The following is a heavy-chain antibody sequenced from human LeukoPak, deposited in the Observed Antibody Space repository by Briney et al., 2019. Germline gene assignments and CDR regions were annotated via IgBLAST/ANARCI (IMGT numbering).Heavy chain of an antibody. V-gene: IGHV3-21*01. CDR3: ARHVVAVGFDY. Sequence: GGSLRLSCAASGFTVSSNYMNWFRQAPGKGLEWVSSITSSSSYIYYADSVKGRFTISRDNAKNSLYLQMNSLRAEDTAVYYCARHVVAVGFDYWGQGTLVTVSS. D-gene: IGHD3-22*01. J-gene: IGHJ4*02. CDR1: GFTVSSNY. CDR2: ITSSSSYI.